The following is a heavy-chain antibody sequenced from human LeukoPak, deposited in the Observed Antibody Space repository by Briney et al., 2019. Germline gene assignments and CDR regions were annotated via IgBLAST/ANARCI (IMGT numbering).Heavy chain of an antibody. V-gene: IGHV4-59*01. Sequence: SGTLSLTCTVSGGSISSYYWSWIRQPPGKGLEWIGYIYYSGSTNYNPSLKSRVTISVDTSKNQFSLKLSSVTAADTAVYYCARGASHYDFWSGYSYGMDVWGQGTTVTVSS. CDR3: ARGASHYDFWSGYSYGMDV. CDR2: IYYSGST. J-gene: IGHJ6*02. CDR1: GGSISSYY. D-gene: IGHD3-3*01.